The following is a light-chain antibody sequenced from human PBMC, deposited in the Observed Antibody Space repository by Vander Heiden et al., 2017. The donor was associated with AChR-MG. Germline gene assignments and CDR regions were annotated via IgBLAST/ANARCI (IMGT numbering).Light chain of an antibody. Sequence: QPVLTQPPSASASLGASVTLTCTLSSGYSNSKVDWYQQRPGKGPRFVMRVGTGGSVGSKGDGIPDRFSVLGSGLNRYLTIKNIQEEDESDYHCGADHGSGSNFVGVLDGGTKLTVL. V-gene: IGLV9-49*01. CDR1: SGYSNSK. CDR3: GADHGSGSNFVGV. J-gene: IGLJ2*01. CDR2: VGTGGSVG.